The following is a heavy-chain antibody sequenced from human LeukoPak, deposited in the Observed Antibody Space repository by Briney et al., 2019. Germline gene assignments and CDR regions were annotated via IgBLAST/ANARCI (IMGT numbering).Heavy chain of an antibody. CDR3: AKGSIVVVAAGYYFDY. V-gene: IGHV3-23*01. Sequence: GGSLRLSCAASGFTFSSYAMSWVRQAPGKGLEWVSAISGSGGSTYYADSVKGRFTISRDNSKNTLYLQMNSLRAEDTAVYYCAKGSIVVVAAGYYFDYWGQGTLVTVSS. CDR2: ISGSGGST. D-gene: IGHD2-15*01. CDR1: GFTFSSYA. J-gene: IGHJ4*02.